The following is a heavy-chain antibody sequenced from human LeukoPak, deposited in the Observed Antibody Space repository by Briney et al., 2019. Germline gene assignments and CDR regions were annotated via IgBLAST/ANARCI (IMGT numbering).Heavy chain of an antibody. D-gene: IGHD6-13*01. V-gene: IGHV1-8*02. CDR3: ARVLAADDGLYNWFDP. CDR2: INPNSGNT. Sequence: GASVKVSCKASGYTFTGYYMHWVRQAPGQGLEWMGWINPNSGNTGYVQKFQGRVTMTRNTSISTAYMELSSLRSEDTAVYYCARVLAADDGLYNWFDPWGQGTLVTVSS. CDR1: GYTFTGYY. J-gene: IGHJ5*02.